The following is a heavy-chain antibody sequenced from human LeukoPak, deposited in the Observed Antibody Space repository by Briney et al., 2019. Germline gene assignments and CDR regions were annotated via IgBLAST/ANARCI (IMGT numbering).Heavy chain of an antibody. D-gene: IGHD3-10*01. CDR2: IIPILGMT. CDR1: GGPFSSYA. J-gene: IGHJ4*02. V-gene: IGHV1-69*10. Sequence: GASVKISCKASGGPFSSYAIXWVRQAPGXXXXXXXXIIPILGMTNYAQMFQGRVTITADQSTTTAYMEVSSLRSEDTAVYYCARSQTSGASVWDFWGQGTLVTVSS. CDR3: ARSQTSGASVWDF.